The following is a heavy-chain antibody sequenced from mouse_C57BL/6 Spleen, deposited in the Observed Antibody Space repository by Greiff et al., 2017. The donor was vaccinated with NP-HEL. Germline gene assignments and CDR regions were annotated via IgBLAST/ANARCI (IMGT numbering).Heavy chain of an antibody. D-gene: IGHD1-1*01. CDR3: ARDSHYYGTFDV. Sequence: EVQLQESGPGLVKPSQSLSLTCSVTGYSITSGYYWNWIRQFPGNKLEWMGYISYDGSNNYNPSLKNRISITRDTSKNQFFLKLNSVTTEDTATYYCARDSHYYGTFDVWGTGTTVTVSS. J-gene: IGHJ1*03. CDR1: GYSITSGYY. CDR2: ISYDGSN. V-gene: IGHV3-6*01.